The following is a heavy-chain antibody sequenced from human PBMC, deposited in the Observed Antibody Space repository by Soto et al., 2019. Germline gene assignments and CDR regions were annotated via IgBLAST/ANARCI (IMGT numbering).Heavy chain of an antibody. J-gene: IGHJ3*02. Sequence: GGSLRLSCAASGFTFSSYGMHWVRQAPGKGLEWVAVIWYDGSNKYYADSVKGRFTISRDNSKNTLYLQMNSLRAEDTAVYYCARDREDYYGGNAFDIWGQGTMVTVSS. V-gene: IGHV3-33*01. CDR2: IWYDGSNK. D-gene: IGHD3-10*01. CDR3: ARDREDYYGGNAFDI. CDR1: GFTFSSYG.